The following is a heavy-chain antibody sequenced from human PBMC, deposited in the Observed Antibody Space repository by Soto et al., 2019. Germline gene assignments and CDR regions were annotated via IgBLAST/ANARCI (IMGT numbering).Heavy chain of an antibody. CDR3: ARESHDIVDGPPCVWYFDL. J-gene: IGHJ2*01. V-gene: IGHV4-34*01. CDR2: INDRGSI. Sequence: QVQLQQWGAGPLRPLETLSLTCGVSGGSFSGYYWAWIRQSPGKGLEWIGEINDRGSINYNPSLKSRVSISVDTSKNHYSLNLRSVTAADTAVYYCARESHDIVDGPPCVWYFDLWGRGTRVTVSS. CDR1: GGSFSGYY. D-gene: IGHD2-21*01.